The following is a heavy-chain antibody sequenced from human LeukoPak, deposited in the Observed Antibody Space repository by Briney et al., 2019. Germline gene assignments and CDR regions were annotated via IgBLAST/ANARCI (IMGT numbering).Heavy chain of an antibody. CDR3: ARVYGDYSLVLKGAFDI. CDR1: GFTFSSYA. D-gene: IGHD4-17*01. Sequence: GGSLRLSCAASGFTFSSYAMPWVRQAPGKGLEWVAVISYDGSNKYYADSVKGRFTISRDNSKNTLYLQMNSLRAEDTAVYYCARVYGDYSLVLKGAFDIWGQGTMVTVSS. J-gene: IGHJ3*02. V-gene: IGHV3-30-3*01. CDR2: ISYDGSNK.